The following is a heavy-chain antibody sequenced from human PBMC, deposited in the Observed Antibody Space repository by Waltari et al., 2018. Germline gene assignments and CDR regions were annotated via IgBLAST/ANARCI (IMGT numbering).Heavy chain of an antibody. J-gene: IGHJ4*02. V-gene: IGHV1-69-2*01. Sequence: EVQLVQSGAAVKKPGATVKISCKASGYTFIDYFMHWVQQAPGKGLEWVGRIDPEDGETVYAEKFQGRVTITADTSTDTSYLELSSLRSDDTAVYYCAPLPGGSGQTFDYWGQGTLLTVSS. CDR3: APLPGGSGQTFDY. CDR1: GYTFIDYF. CDR2: IDPEDGET. D-gene: IGHD3-10*01.